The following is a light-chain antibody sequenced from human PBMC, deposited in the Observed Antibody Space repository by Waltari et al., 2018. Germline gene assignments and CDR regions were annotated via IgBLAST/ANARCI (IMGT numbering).Light chain of an antibody. Sequence: EVVLTQSLGTLSLSPGERATPSCTASQSVGKYIVWYQQRPGQAPRLLIYAASTRATGIPDRFSGSGSGTDFSLTISRLEPEDFAVYYCQNHERLPATFGQGTKVEI. CDR2: AAS. J-gene: IGKJ1*01. V-gene: IGKV3-20*01. CDR1: QSVGKY. CDR3: QNHERLPAT.